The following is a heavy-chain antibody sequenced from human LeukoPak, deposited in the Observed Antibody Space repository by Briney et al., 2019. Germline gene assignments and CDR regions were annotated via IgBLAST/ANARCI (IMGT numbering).Heavy chain of an antibody. V-gene: IGHV3-53*01. D-gene: IGHD3-10*01. CDR1: EFTVRNKY. J-gene: IGHJ6*03. CDR2: LHTGGNT. Sequence: GGSLRLPCVASEFTVRNKYMTWVRQAPGKGLEWVSILHTGGNTYNADSVKGRFTISRDDSKNTVYLQMNSLRAEDTAVYYCARVRITMLRGRNDFYYMDVWGKGTTVIVTS. CDR3: ARVRITMLRGRNDFYYMDV.